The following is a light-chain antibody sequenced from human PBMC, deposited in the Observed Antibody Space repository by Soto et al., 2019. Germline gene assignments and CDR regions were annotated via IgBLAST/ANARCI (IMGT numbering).Light chain of an antibody. CDR3: QQYNNWPTGT. CDR1: QSVSSK. J-gene: IGKJ2*01. Sequence: EIVMTQSPATLSVSPGERATLSCRASQSVSSKLAWYQQKPGQAPRLLIYGASTRATGIPARFSGSGSGTEFTLTNSSLQSEDFAVYYCQQYNNWPTGTFGQGTKLEIK. V-gene: IGKV3-15*01. CDR2: GAS.